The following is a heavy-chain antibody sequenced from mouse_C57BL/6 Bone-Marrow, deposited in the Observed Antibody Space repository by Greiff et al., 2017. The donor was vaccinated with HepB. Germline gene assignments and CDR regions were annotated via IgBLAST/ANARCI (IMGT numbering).Heavy chain of an antibody. CDR1: GYTFTDYN. Sequence: EVKLMESGPELVKPGASVKMSCKASGYTFTDYNMHWVKQSHGKSLEWIGYINPNNGGTSYNQKFKGKATLTVNKSSSTAYMELRSLTSEDSAVYYCARAVTTVVEGNFDVWGTGTTVTVSS. D-gene: IGHD1-1*01. J-gene: IGHJ1*03. CDR2: INPNNGGT. V-gene: IGHV1-22*01. CDR3: ARAVTTVVEGNFDV.